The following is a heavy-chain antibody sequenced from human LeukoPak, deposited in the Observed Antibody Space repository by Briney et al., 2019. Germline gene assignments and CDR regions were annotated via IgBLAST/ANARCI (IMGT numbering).Heavy chain of an antibody. Sequence: PGVSLRLSCAASGFTFDDYAMHWVRQAPGKGLEWVSLISGDGGSTYYADSVRGRFTISRDNAKNSLFLQMNSLRAEDTAVYYCARYDILTGLVYYYYYGMDVWGQGTTVTVSS. CDR1: GFTFDDYA. V-gene: IGHV3-43*02. D-gene: IGHD3-9*01. CDR3: ARYDILTGLVYYYYYGMDV. J-gene: IGHJ6*02. CDR2: ISGDGGST.